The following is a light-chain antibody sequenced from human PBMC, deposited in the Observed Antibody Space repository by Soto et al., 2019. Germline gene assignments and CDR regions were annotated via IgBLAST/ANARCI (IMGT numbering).Light chain of an antibody. J-gene: IGLJ2*01. V-gene: IGLV2-14*01. Sequence: QSALTQPASVSGSPGQSITISCTGNSSDVGGYNYVSWYQQRPGKAPKLMIYDVSNRPSGVANRFSGSKSGNTASLTISGLQAEDEADYYRSSYTSSSTQVFGGGTKLTVL. CDR1: SSDVGGYNY. CDR2: DVS. CDR3: SSYTSSSTQV.